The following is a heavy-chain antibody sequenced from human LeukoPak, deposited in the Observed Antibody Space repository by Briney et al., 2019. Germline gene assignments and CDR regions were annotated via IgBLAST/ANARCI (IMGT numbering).Heavy chain of an antibody. Sequence: GGSLRLSCAASGFTFDDYGMSWVRQAPGKGLEWVPGINWNGGSTGYADSVKGRFTISRDNAKNSLYLQMNSLRAEDTALYYCARAGSRCLAPQYYFDYWGQGTLVTVSS. J-gene: IGHJ4*02. CDR1: GFTFDDYG. CDR3: ARAGSRCLAPQYYFDY. V-gene: IGHV3-20*04. D-gene: IGHD4-11*01. CDR2: INWNGGST.